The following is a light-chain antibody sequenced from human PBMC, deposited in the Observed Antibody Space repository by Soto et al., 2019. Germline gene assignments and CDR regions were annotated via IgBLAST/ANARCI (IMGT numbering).Light chain of an antibody. CDR1: QSVSSSY. J-gene: IGKJ5*01. V-gene: IGKV3-20*01. Sequence: EIVLTQSPGTLSLSPGERATLSCRASQSVSSSYLAWYQQKPGQAPRLLIYGASSRATGIPDRFSGSGSGTDFTLTISRLEPEDCAVYYCQQYGGSPITFGLGTRLEIK. CDR3: QQYGGSPIT. CDR2: GAS.